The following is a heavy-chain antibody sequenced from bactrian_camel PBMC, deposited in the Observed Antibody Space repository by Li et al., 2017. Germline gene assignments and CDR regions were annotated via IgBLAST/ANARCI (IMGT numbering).Heavy chain of an antibody. CDR3: APDTPVVADDWGNY. CDR2: IGTGSTNT. V-gene: IGHV3S1*01. J-gene: IGHJ4*01. D-gene: IGHD6*01. Sequence: HVQLVESGGGSVQTGGSLRLSCALSQSTYNNLYMAWFRQAPGNRREGVAAIGTGSTNTYYYDSVKGRFAISRDNAKNTLYLQLNSLKTEDTAVYYCAPDTPVVADDWGNYWGQGTQVTVS. CDR1: QSTYNNLY.